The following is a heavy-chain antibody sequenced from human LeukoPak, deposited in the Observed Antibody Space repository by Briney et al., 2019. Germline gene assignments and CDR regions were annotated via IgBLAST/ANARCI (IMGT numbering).Heavy chain of an antibody. D-gene: IGHD3-10*01. CDR3: ARHGIIRRGNEGFDI. CDR2: VYYVGST. V-gene: IGHV4-59*08. Sequence: SETLSLTCTVSGVSISSYYWSWVRQPPGKGLEWIGDVYYVGSTDYNPYLKSRVTMSVDTSKSQFSLKLISVTAADTAVYYCARHGIIRRGNEGFDIWGQGTMVTVSS. CDR1: GVSISSYY. J-gene: IGHJ3*02.